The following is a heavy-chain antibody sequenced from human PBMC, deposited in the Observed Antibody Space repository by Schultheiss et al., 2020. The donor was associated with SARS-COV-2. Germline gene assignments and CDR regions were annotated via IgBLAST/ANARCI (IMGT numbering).Heavy chain of an antibody. CDR1: GFTFSDYY. V-gene: IGHV3-33*08. CDR2: IWYDGSNK. Sequence: GGSLRLSCAASGFTFSDYYMSWIRQAPGKGLEWVAVIWYDGSNKYYADSVKGRFTISRDNAKNSLYLQMNSLRAEDTAVYYCARLGGSSWYDGRVFDIWGQGTMVTVSS. D-gene: IGHD6-13*01. J-gene: IGHJ3*02. CDR3: ARLGGSSWYDGRVFDI.